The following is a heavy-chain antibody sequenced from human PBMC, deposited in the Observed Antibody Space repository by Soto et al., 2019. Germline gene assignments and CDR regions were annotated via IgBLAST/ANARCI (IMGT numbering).Heavy chain of an antibody. Sequence: SETLSLTCTVSGGSISRHYWSWIRQSPGKGLEWIGYLYNTGSTIYNPSLKSRVTISVDTSKNQFSLKMSSVTAADTAVYYCASYRSAYCGVVIHPLAVWGKGTTFTVS. CDR3: ASYRSAYCGVVIHPLAV. V-gene: IGHV4-59*11. CDR1: GGSISRHY. J-gene: IGHJ6*03. CDR2: LYNTGST. D-gene: IGHD2-21*01.